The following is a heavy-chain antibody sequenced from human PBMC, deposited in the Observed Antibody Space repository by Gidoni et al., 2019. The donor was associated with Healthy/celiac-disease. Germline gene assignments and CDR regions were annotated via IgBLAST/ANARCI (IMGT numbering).Heavy chain of an antibody. CDR3: ATSRAVAGTLHSIDY. CDR1: GGSISSSSYY. CDR2: IYYSGST. V-gene: IGHV4-39*01. Sequence: QLQLQESVPGLVKPSETLSLTCTVSGGSISSSSYYWGWIRPPPGKGLEWIGSIYYSGSTYYNPSLKSRVTISVDTSKNQFSLKLSSVTAADTAVYYCATSRAVAGTLHSIDYWGQGTLVTVSS. J-gene: IGHJ4*02. D-gene: IGHD6-19*01.